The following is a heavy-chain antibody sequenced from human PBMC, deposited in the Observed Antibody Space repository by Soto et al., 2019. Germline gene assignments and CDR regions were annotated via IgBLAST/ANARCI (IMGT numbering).Heavy chain of an antibody. Sequence: EVQLLESGGGLVQPGGSLSLSCAASGFTFSSYAMSWVRQAPGKGLEWVSAISGSAATTFYADSVKGRFTVSRDNSKNKLYLQMNSLRAEDTAVYYCARGPRYCSGYSCDYYMDVWGKGTTVTVSS. J-gene: IGHJ6*03. CDR2: ISGSAATT. V-gene: IGHV3-23*01. CDR1: GFTFSSYA. D-gene: IGHD2-15*01. CDR3: ARGPRYCSGYSCDYYMDV.